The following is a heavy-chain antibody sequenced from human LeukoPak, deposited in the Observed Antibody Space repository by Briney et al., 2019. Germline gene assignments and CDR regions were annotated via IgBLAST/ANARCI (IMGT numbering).Heavy chain of an antibody. J-gene: IGHJ4*02. D-gene: IGHD6-19*01. V-gene: IGHV4-34*01. Sequence: PSETLSLTCAVYGGSFSGYYWSWIRQPPGKGLEWIGEINHSGSTNYNPSLKSRVTISVDTSKSQFSLKLSSVTAADTAVYYCARRDSSFLDYWGQGTLVTVSS. CDR1: GGSFSGYY. CDR3: ARRDSSFLDY. CDR2: INHSGST.